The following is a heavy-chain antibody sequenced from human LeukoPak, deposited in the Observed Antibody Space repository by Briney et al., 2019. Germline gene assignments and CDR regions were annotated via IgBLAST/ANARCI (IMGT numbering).Heavy chain of an antibody. CDR3: ARDQLMSYYDSSGTDY. Sequence: SETLSLTCTVSGGSISSSSYYWGWIRQPPGKGLEWIGSIYYSGSTYYNPSLKSRVTISVDTSKNQFSLKLSSVTAADTAVYYCARDQLMSYYDSSGTDYWGQGTLVTVSS. V-gene: IGHV4-39*07. D-gene: IGHD3-22*01. CDR2: IYYSGST. CDR1: GGSISSSSYY. J-gene: IGHJ4*02.